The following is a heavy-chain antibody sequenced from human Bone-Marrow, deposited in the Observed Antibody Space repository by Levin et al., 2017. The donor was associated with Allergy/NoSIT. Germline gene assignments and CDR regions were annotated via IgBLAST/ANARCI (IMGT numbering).Heavy chain of an antibody. CDR1: GGSIRSGGYS. V-gene: IGHV4-30-2*01. CDR2: IYHSGST. J-gene: IGHJ4*02. Sequence: SQTLSLTYTVSGGSIRSGGYSWSWIRQPPGKDLEWIGYIYHSGSTYYNPSLKSRVTISLDRPKNQFSLNLRSVTAADTAVYYCVRGRGSSDYSYYFDYWGQGTLVTVSS. CDR3: VRGRGSSDYSYYFDY. D-gene: IGHD5-12*01.